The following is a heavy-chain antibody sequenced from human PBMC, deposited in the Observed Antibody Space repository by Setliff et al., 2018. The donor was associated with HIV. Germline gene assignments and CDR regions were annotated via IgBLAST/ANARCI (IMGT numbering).Heavy chain of an antibody. CDR3: TRSTGYYPLNCDI. V-gene: IGHV3-20*04. J-gene: IGHJ4*02. CDR2: INCHGRRK. D-gene: IGHD3-3*01. Sequence: PGGSLRLSCVASGFTFDEFGMSWVRHVPGKGLEWVSGINCHGRRKGYAESVKGRFTVSRDNAKRSLYLQMDNLRAEDTALYYCTRSTGYYPLNCDIWGQGTLVTVSS. CDR1: GFTFDEFG.